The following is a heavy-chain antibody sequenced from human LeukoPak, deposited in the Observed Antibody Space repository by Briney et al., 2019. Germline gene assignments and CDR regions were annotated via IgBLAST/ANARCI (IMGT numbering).Heavy chain of an antibody. Sequence: ASVKVSCKASGYTFTGYYMHWVRQAPGQGLERMGRINPNSGGTNYAQKFQGRVTMTRDTSISTAYMELSRLRSDDTAVYYCARDPYFEGSSNFDYWGQGTLVTVSS. D-gene: IGHD1-26*01. J-gene: IGHJ4*02. V-gene: IGHV1-2*06. CDR2: INPNSGGT. CDR1: GYTFTGYY. CDR3: ARDPYFEGSSNFDY.